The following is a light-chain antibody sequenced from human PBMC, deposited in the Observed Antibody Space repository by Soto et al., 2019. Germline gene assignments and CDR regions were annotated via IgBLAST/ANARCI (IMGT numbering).Light chain of an antibody. Sequence: QSVLTQPPSASGTPGQRVTISCSGSSSNIGSNIVNWYQQLPGTAPKLLIYSNNQRPSGVPDRFSGSRSGTSASLAISGLQSEDEAHYHCAAWDDSLNGFYVFGTGTKVTVL. V-gene: IGLV1-44*01. CDR3: AAWDDSLNGFYV. CDR1: SSNIGSNI. CDR2: SNN. J-gene: IGLJ1*01.